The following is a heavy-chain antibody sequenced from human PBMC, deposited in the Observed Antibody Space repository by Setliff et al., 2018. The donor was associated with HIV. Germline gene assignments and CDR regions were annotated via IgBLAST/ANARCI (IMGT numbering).Heavy chain of an antibody. V-gene: IGHV3-48*03. CDR3: ARGAGRFYFETSGYADY. Sequence: LRLSCAASGFTFSSFEMNWVRQAPGKGLESVSYISSSGGTMYYADSVSGRFTISRDNAKNSVHLQMNSLRAEDTAVYYCARGAGRFYFETSGYADYWGQGTLVTVSS. J-gene: IGHJ4*02. CDR2: ISSSGGTM. D-gene: IGHD3-22*01. CDR1: GFTFSSFE.